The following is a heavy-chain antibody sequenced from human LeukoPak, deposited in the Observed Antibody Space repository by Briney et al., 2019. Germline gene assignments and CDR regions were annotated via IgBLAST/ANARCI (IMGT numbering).Heavy chain of an antibody. Sequence: GGSLRLYCAASGFTFSSYAMHRGRQAPGKGLEWVAVISYDGSNKYYADSVKGRFTISRDNSKNTLYLQMNSLRAEDTAVYYCAREGTSSSCFDYWGQGTLVTVSS. J-gene: IGHJ4*02. D-gene: IGHD6-13*01. CDR1: GFTFSSYA. CDR2: ISYDGSNK. CDR3: AREGTSSSCFDY. V-gene: IGHV3-30-3*01.